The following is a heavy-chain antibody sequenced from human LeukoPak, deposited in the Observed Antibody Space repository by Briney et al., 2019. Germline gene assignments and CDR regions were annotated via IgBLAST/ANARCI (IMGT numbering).Heavy chain of an antibody. Sequence: SVKVSCKASGGTFSSYAISWVRQAPGQGLEWMGGIIPIFGTANYAQKFQGRVTITADKSTSTAYMELNSLRAEDTAVYYCARTENNYYGSGSYYSGNWFDPWGQGTLVTVSS. CDR3: ARTENNYYGSGSYYSGNWFDP. CDR2: IIPIFGTA. V-gene: IGHV1-69*06. CDR1: GGTFSSYA. J-gene: IGHJ5*02. D-gene: IGHD3-10*01.